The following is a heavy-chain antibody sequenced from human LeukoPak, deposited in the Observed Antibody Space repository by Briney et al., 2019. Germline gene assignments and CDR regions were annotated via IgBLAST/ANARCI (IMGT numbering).Heavy chain of an antibody. CDR1: GFTFSSYG. J-gene: IGHJ6*03. Sequence: GRSLRLSCAASGFTFSSYGMYWVRQAPGKGLEWVAVIWYDGSHKSYANSVKGRFTISRDNPKNILYLHMNSLRADDTAVYFCARDRGYSSTWSFGKHYYIDVWGKGTTVTVSS. CDR2: IWYDGSHK. CDR3: ARDRGYSSTWSFGKHYYIDV. D-gene: IGHD6-13*01. V-gene: IGHV3-33*07.